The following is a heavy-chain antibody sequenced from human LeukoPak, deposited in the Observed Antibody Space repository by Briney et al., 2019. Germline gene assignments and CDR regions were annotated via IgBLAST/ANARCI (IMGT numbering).Heavy chain of an antibody. J-gene: IGHJ5*02. CDR2: IYHSGST. CDR1: GGSISSSNW. Sequence: NPSETLSLTCAVSGGSISSSNWWSWVRQPPGKGLEWIGEIYHSGSTNYNPSLKSRVTISVDKSKNQFSLKLSSVTAADTAVYYCAREGGKMATIVRRSWFDPWGQGTLVTVSS. V-gene: IGHV4-4*02. D-gene: IGHD5-24*01. CDR3: AREGGKMATIVRRSWFDP.